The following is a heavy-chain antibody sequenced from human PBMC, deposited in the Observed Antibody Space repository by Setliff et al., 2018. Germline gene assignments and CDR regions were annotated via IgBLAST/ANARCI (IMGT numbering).Heavy chain of an antibody. J-gene: IGHJ6*03. CDR1: GFTFSAYA. Sequence: GGSLRLSCAASGFTFSAYAMSWVRQSPGKGLEWVSAISPIGDSTYYLDSVKGRFTISRDNSKNTLYLQMNSLRAEDTAMYYCVRALAYYYMDVWGKGTTVTVSS. V-gene: IGHV3-23*01. CDR3: VRALAYYYMDV. CDR2: ISPIGDST.